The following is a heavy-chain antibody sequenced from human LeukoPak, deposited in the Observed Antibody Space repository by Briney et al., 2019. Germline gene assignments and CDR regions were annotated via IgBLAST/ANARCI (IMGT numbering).Heavy chain of an antibody. CDR3: ARGIRGYSGYDPIYYYYYYMDV. CDR2: INHSGST. J-gene: IGHJ6*03. V-gene: IGHV4-34*01. D-gene: IGHD5-12*01. CDR1: GGSFSGYY. Sequence: SETLSLTCAVYGGSFSGYYWSWIRQPPGKGLEWIGEINHSGSTNYNPSLQRRVTISVDTSKTQFSLKLSSVTAADTAVYYCARGIRGYSGYDPIYYYYYYMDVWGKGTTVTVSS.